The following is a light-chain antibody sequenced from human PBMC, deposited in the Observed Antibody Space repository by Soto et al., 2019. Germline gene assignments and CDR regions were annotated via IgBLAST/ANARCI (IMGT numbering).Light chain of an antibody. J-gene: IGKJ3*01. Sequence: DIQMTQSPPSLSASVGDRVSMTCQASQDIANRLNWYQQKPGKAPKLLIYDASNLDAGVPSRFSARGSGTDFTFSITNLQPEDIATYFCQQYHDLPQVTFGPGTKVD. CDR1: QDIANR. CDR2: DAS. CDR3: QQYHDLPQVT. V-gene: IGKV1-33*01.